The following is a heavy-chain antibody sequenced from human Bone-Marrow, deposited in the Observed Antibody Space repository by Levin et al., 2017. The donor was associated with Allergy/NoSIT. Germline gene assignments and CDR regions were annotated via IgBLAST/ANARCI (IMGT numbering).Heavy chain of an antibody. CDR3: TRDKTMIAPGDASDI. J-gene: IGHJ3*02. CDR2: ISYDGSSK. CDR1: GFVFGAYA. Sequence: GGSLRLSCTASGFVFGAYAMHWVRQAPGKGPEWVAVISYDGSSKYYADSVKGRFTISRDNSKNMQYLQMNSLRADDTAVYYCTRDKTMIAPGDASDIWGQGTVVTVSS. D-gene: IGHD3-22*01. V-gene: IGHV3-30-3*01.